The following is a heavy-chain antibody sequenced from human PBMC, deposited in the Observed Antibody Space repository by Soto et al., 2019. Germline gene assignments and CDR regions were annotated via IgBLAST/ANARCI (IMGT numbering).Heavy chain of an antibody. Sequence: EVHLVESGGGLVQPGGSLRLSCAGSGFTFSNHWMNWVRQAPGKGLEGVANIKADGSEKYYVDSVKGRFTIPRDNAKTSLYLQMNSLRAADTAGYDGARARGVDAWGQGTLVTVSA. CDR2: IKADGSEK. CDR3: ARARGVDA. D-gene: IGHD3-16*01. V-gene: IGHV3-7*03. CDR1: GFTFSNHW. J-gene: IGHJ5*02.